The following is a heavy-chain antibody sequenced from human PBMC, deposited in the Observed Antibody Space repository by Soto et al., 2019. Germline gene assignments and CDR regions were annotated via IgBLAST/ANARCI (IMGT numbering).Heavy chain of an antibody. Sequence: QVQLVQSGAEVKKPGSSVKVSCKASGGTFSSYAISWVRQAPGQGLEWMGGIIPIFGTANYAQKFQGRVTITXXEXTXXAYMELSSLRSEDTAVYYCAGGATKPPNYYYGMDVWGQGTTVTVSS. D-gene: IGHD5-12*01. CDR1: GGTFSSYA. CDR2: IIPIFGTA. CDR3: AGGATKPPNYYYGMDV. J-gene: IGHJ6*02. V-gene: IGHV1-69*05.